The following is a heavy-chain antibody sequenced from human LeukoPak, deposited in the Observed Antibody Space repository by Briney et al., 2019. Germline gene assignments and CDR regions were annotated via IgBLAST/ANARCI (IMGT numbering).Heavy chain of an antibody. CDR1: GYTCTSYD. J-gene: IGHJ2*01. CDR2: MNPNSGNT. CDR3: ARVAGTKAWDAPDL. Sequence: ASVKVSCKASGYTCTSYDINWVRQATGQGLEWMGWMNPNSGNTGYAQKFQGRVTMTRNTSISTAYMELSSLRSEDTAVYYCARVAGTKAWDAPDLWGRGTLVTVSS. D-gene: IGHD1-7*01. V-gene: IGHV1-8*01.